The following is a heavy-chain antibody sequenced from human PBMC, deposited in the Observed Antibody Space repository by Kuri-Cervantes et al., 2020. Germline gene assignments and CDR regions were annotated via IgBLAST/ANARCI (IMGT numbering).Heavy chain of an antibody. CDR1: GFTFSSYW. D-gene: IGHD3-22*01. CDR3: ASFYYDSSGYYRSHTYYYGMDV. J-gene: IGHJ6*02. Sequence: GESLKISCAASGFTFSSYWMSWVRQAPGKGLEWVANIKQDGSEKYYVDSVKGRFTISRDNAKNSLHLQMNSLRAEDTAVYYCASFYYDSSGYYRSHTYYYGMDVWGQGTTVTVSS. CDR2: IKQDGSEK. V-gene: IGHV3-7*03.